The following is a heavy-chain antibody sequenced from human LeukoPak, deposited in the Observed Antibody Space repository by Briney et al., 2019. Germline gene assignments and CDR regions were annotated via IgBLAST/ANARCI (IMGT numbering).Heavy chain of an antibody. D-gene: IGHD1-26*01. CDR3: AKDTGVGAIRDFEFDY. Sequence: GGSLRLSCTASGFTFSTHSMHWVRQAPGKGPVWVSRINSDGSSTRYADSATGRFTISRDNAKNTVYLQMNSLRAEDTAVYYCAKDTGVGAIRDFEFDYWGQGTLVTVSS. CDR1: GFTFSTHS. J-gene: IGHJ4*02. V-gene: IGHV3-74*01. CDR2: INSDGSST.